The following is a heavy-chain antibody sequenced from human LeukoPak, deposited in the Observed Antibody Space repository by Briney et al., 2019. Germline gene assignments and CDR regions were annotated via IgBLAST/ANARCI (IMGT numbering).Heavy chain of an antibody. CDR3: AKGPKQQLVGSRGHYFDY. D-gene: IGHD6-13*01. V-gene: IGHV3-23*01. CDR1: GFTFDDSV. J-gene: IGHJ4*02. Sequence: SGGSLRLSCAASGFTFDDSVMNWVRQAPGKGLEWVSLIRGSGGNTYYADSVKGRFTMSRDNSKNTLYLQLNSLRAEDTAVYYCAKGPKQQLVGSRGHYFDYWGQGTLVTVSS. CDR2: IRGSGGNT.